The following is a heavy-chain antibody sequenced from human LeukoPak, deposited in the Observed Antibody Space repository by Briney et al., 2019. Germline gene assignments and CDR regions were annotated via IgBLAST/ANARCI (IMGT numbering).Heavy chain of an antibody. J-gene: IGHJ4*02. D-gene: IGHD6-6*01. CDR1: GYSISSGYY. CDR2: IYHSGST. V-gene: IGHV4-38-2*02. CDR3: ARDSRRSSSRNYFDY. Sequence: SETLSLTCNVSGYSISSGYYWGWIRQPPGKGLQWIGTIYHSGSTYYNPSLKSRVTISVDTSKNQFSLKLSSVTAADTAVYYCARDSRRSSSRNYFDYWGQGTLVTVSS.